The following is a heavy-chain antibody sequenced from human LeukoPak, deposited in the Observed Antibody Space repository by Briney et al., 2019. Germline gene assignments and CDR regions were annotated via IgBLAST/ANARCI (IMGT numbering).Heavy chain of an antibody. J-gene: IGHJ4*02. CDR3: ARSRQADWNGGAGPVGYFDY. D-gene: IGHD1-1*01. V-gene: IGHV4-59*08. CDR2: VYYSGST. Sequence: SDTLPLTCTVSGGPISTYYWSWIRQPPGKGLEWIGNVYYSGSTNYNPSLKSRVTISVDTSKKLFSLKLSSVTAAHTAVYYCARSRQADWNGGAGPVGYFDYWGQGTLGTVSS. CDR1: GGPISTYY.